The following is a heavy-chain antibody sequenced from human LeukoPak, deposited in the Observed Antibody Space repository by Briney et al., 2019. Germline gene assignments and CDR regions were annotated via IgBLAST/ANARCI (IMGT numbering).Heavy chain of an antibody. CDR3: AREGNYYDRDV. CDR1: GFTVSSNY. Sequence: PGGSLRLSCAASGFTVSSNYMSWVRQAPGKGLEWVSVIFSGGTTYYADSVKGRFTISRDNSKNTLYLQMNSLRAEDTAVYYCAREGNYYDRDVWGQGTTVTVSS. CDR2: IFSGGTT. V-gene: IGHV3-53*01. J-gene: IGHJ6*02.